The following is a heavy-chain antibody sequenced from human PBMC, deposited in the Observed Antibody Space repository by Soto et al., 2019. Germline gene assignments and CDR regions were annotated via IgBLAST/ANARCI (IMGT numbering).Heavy chain of an antibody. CDR1: GGSFSGYY. CDR3: AIGGPYSGSYRLIYFDY. Sequence: SETLSLTCAVYGGSFSGYYWSWIRQPPGKGLEWIGEINHSGSTNYNPSLKSRVTISVDTSKNQFSLKLSSVTAADTAVYYCAIGGPYSGSYRLIYFDYWGQGTLVTVSS. V-gene: IGHV4-34*01. J-gene: IGHJ4*02. D-gene: IGHD1-26*01. CDR2: INHSGST.